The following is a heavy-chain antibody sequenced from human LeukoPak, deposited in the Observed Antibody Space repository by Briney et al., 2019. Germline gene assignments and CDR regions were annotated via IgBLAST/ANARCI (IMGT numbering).Heavy chain of an antibody. CDR1: GGTFSSYA. CDR2: IIPIFGTA. Sequence: ASVKVSCKASGGTFSSYAISWVRQAPGQGLEWMGGIIPIFGTANYAQKFQGRVTITADESTSTAYMELSSLRSEDTAVYYCARDPHHSGYDSWFDPWGQGTLVTVSS. V-gene: IGHV1-69*13. CDR3: ARDPHHSGYDSWFDP. J-gene: IGHJ5*02. D-gene: IGHD5-12*01.